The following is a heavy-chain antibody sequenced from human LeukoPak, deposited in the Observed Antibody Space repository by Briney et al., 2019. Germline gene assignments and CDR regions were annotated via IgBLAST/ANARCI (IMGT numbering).Heavy chain of an antibody. V-gene: IGHV1-46*01. Sequence: ASVKVSCKASGYTFTSYYMHLVRQAPGQGLELMGIINPSGGGTSYAQKFQRRVTMTRDMSTSTVYMELSSLRSEDTAVYYCARTYCSGGSCHHDAFDIWGQGTMVTVSS. CDR2: INPSGGGT. CDR3: ARTYCSGGSCHHDAFDI. CDR1: GYTFTSYY. D-gene: IGHD2-15*01. J-gene: IGHJ3*02.